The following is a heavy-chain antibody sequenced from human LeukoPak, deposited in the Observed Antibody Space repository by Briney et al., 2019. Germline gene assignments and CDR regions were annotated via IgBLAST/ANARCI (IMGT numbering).Heavy chain of an antibody. CDR3: ARGSGYYWYFDL. Sequence: SETLSLTCKVSGGSIRSDTYYWGWIRQPPGKGLEWIGSIYYSGSTYYNPSLKSRVTISVDTSKNQFSLKLSSVTAADTAVYYCARGSGYYWYFDLWGRGTLVTVSS. CDR2: IYYSGST. J-gene: IGHJ2*01. V-gene: IGHV4-39*01. D-gene: IGHD3-10*01. CDR1: GGSIRSDTYY.